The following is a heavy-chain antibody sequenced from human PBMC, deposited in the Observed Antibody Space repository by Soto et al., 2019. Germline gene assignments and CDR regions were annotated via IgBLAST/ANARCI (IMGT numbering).Heavy chain of an antibody. CDR1: GFTFSNAW. J-gene: IGHJ6*02. CDR3: TKEEGIAVAYYYYGMDV. V-gene: IGHV3-15*07. Sequence: GGSLRLSCAASGFTFSNAWMNWVRQAPGKGLEWVGRIKSKTDGGTTDYAAPVKGRFTISRDDSKNTLYLQMNSLKTEDTAVYYCTKEEGIAVAYYYYGMDVWGQGTTVTVSS. CDR2: IKSKTDGGTT. D-gene: IGHD6-19*01.